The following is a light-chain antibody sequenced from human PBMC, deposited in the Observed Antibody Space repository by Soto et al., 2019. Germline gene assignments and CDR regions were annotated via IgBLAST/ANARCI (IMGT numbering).Light chain of an antibody. CDR3: ASWDDRLGAVI. Sequence: QSVLTQPPSAAGTPGQRVCSSCSGSSSNIGGTNYAYWYQQLPGAAPKLLMHSNNLRPSGVPERISGSKSGTSASLAISGLRSEDEAVYYCASWDDRLGAVIFGGGTKLTVL. V-gene: IGLV1-47*02. CDR2: SNN. J-gene: IGLJ2*01. CDR1: SSNIGGTNY.